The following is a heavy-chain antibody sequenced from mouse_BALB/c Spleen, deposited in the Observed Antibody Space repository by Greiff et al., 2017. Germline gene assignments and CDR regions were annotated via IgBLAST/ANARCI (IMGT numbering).Heavy chain of an antibody. Sequence: QVQLQQSGAELMKPGASVKISCKATGYTFSSYWIEWVKQRPGHGLEWIGEILPGSGSTNFNEKFKSKATLTVDKSSSTAYMQLSSLTSEDSAVYYCTRRGLRRSYYYAMDYWGQGTSVTVSS. J-gene: IGHJ4*01. CDR2: ILPGSGST. CDR1: GYTFSSYW. V-gene: IGHV1-9*01. D-gene: IGHD2-2*01. CDR3: TRRGLRRSYYYAMDY.